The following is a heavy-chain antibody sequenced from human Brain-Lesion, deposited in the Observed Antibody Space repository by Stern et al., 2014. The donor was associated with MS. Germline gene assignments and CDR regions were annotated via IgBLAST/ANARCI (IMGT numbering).Heavy chain of an antibody. CDR1: GFTFDDYA. CDR2: ISWNSGTI. V-gene: IGHV3-9*01. CDR3: ARDITGSSAYFAY. J-gene: IGHJ4*02. D-gene: IGHD1-14*01. Sequence: VQLVESGGDLVQPGRSLRLSCAAFGFTFDDYAMHWVRQGPGKGLEWGAGISWNSGTIGYADSVKGRFTTSRDNAYSSLYLQMNSLRPEDTALYYCARDITGSSAYFAYWGQGTLVTVSS.